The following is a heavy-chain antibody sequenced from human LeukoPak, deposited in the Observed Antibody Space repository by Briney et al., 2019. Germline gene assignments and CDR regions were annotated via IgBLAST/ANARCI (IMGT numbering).Heavy chain of an antibody. Sequence: GSLRLSCAASGFNFSSYWMTWIRQPPGKGLEWIGEINHSGSTNYNPSLKSRVTISVDTSKNQFSLKLSSVTAADTAVYYCARGFSPGAYYYDSRGPFFYYYGMDVWGQGTTVTVSS. CDR1: GFNFSSYW. CDR3: ARGFSPGAYYYDSRGPFFYYYGMDV. D-gene: IGHD3-22*01. J-gene: IGHJ6*02. CDR2: INHSGST. V-gene: IGHV4-34*01.